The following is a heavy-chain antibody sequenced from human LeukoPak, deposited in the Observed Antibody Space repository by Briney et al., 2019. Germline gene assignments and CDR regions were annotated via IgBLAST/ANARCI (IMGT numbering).Heavy chain of an antibody. D-gene: IGHD2-21*02. V-gene: IGHV4-30-4*08. CDR3: ARVISGDYSYYFDY. J-gene: IGHJ4*02. CDR2: IYYSGST. Sequence: SETLSLTCTVSGGSISSGNYYWSWIRQPPGKGLEWIGYIYYSGSTYDNPSLKSRVTISVDTSKNQFSLQLSSVTAADTAVYYCARVISGDYSYYFDYWGQGTLVTVSS. CDR1: GGSISSGNYY.